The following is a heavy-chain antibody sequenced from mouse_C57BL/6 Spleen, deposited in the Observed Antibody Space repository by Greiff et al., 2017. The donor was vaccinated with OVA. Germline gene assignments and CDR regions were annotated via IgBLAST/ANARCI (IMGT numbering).Heavy chain of an antibody. J-gene: IGHJ2*01. CDR1: GYTFTDYY. V-gene: IGHV1-76*01. CDR3: ARAYGNYRSYYCDY. Sequence: VQLQQSGAELVRPGASVKLSCKASGYTFTDYYINWVKQRPGQGLEWIARIYPGSGNTYYNEKFKGKATLTAEKSSSTAYMQLSSLTSEDSAVYFCARAYGNYRSYYCDYWGQGTTLTVSS. D-gene: IGHD2-1*01. CDR2: IYPGSGNT.